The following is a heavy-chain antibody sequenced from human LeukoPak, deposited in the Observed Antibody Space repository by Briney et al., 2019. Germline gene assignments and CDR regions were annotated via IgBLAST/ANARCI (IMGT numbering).Heavy chain of an antibody. CDR1: GFTFSSYA. CDR3: ARGAVPAPTNWSDP. J-gene: IGHJ5*02. V-gene: IGHV3-23*01. CDR2: ISGSGGST. D-gene: IGHD2-2*01. Sequence: GGSLRLSCAASGFTFSSYAMSWVRQAPGKGLEWVSAISGSGGSTYYADSVKGRFTISRDNSKNTLYLQMNSLRAEDTAVYYCARGAVPAPTNWSDPWGQGTLVTVSS.